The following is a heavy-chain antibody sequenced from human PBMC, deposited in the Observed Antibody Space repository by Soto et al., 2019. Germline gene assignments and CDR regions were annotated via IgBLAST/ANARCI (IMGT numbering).Heavy chain of an antibody. Sequence: GSLRLSCATSGFSFSNYAMSWARQAPGKGLEWVAAITSVGYTYYVDSLKGRFTISRDNSKNTLYLQMNSLRAEDTAVYYCAKDLIDYSNSYFDYWGQGTLVTVSS. CDR3: AKDLIDYSNSYFDY. J-gene: IGHJ4*02. V-gene: IGHV3-23*01. CDR1: GFSFSNYA. D-gene: IGHD4-4*01. CDR2: ITSVGYT.